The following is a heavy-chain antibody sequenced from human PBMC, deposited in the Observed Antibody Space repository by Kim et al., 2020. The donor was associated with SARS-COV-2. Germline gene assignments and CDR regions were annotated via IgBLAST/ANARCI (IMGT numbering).Heavy chain of an antibody. J-gene: IGHJ6*02. CDR2: IIPILGIA. V-gene: IGHV1-69*04. Sequence: SVKVSCKASGGTFSSYAISWVRQAPGQGLEWMGRIIPILGIANYAQKFKGRVTITADQSTSTAYMELSSLRSEDTAVYYCARDLRSGSIWSPHMDVWGQGTTVTVSS. D-gene: IGHD6-13*01. CDR3: ARDLRSGSIWSPHMDV. CDR1: GGTFSSYA.